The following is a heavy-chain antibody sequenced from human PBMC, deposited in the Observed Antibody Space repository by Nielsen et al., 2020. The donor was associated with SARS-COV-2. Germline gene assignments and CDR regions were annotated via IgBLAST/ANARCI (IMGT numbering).Heavy chain of an antibody. CDR3: ARARGITFGGGLDV. Sequence: GGSLRLSCAASGFTFSSYSMNWVRQAPGKGLEWVSSISSSSSYIYYADSVKGRFTISRDNAKNSLYLQMNSLRAEDTAVYYCARARGITFGGGLDVWGQGTTVTVSS. D-gene: IGHD3-16*01. V-gene: IGHV3-21*01. J-gene: IGHJ6*02. CDR2: ISSSSSYI. CDR1: GFTFSSYS.